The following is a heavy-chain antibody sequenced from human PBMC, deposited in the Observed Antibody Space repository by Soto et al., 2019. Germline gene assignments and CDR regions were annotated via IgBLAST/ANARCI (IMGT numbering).Heavy chain of an antibody. D-gene: IGHD6-13*01. CDR1: GFTFSSYG. J-gene: IGHJ4*02. CDR2: IWYDGSNK. CDR3: ARDARGRRIAAAAQGGYFDY. Sequence: GGSLSLSCAASGFTFSSYGMHWVRQAPGKGLEWVAVIWYDGSNKYYADSVKGRFTISRDNSKNTLYLQMNSLRAEDTAVYYCARDARGRRIAAAAQGGYFDYWGQGTLVTVSS. V-gene: IGHV3-33*01.